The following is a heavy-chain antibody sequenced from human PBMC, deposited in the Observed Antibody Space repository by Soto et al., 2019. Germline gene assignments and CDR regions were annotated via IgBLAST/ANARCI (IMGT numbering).Heavy chain of an antibody. Sequence: SGTLSLTCAVYGGFLSESYWTRIRQPPGKGLEWIGEINHVGGTNYNPSLKSRVTMSVDTSQNQFSLRLISVTAADTAMYFCVRIRYQLPSSVLWLDPWGQGXPVTVYS. D-gene: IGHD3-16*01. CDR1: GGFLSESY. CDR3: VRIRYQLPSSVLWLDP. CDR2: INHVGGT. J-gene: IGHJ5*02. V-gene: IGHV4-34*01.